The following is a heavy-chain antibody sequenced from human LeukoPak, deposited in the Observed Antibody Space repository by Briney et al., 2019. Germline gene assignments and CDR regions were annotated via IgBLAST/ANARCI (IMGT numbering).Heavy chain of an antibody. CDR2: IVVGSGNT. Sequence: SVKVSCKASGFTFTSSAMQWVRQARGQRLEWIGWIVVGSGNTNYAQKFQERVTISRDMSTSTAYMELSSLRSEVTAVYYCAAEGSSGWYRWGQGTLVTVSS. V-gene: IGHV1-58*02. CDR3: AAEGSSGWYR. CDR1: GFTFTSSA. D-gene: IGHD6-19*01. J-gene: IGHJ4*02.